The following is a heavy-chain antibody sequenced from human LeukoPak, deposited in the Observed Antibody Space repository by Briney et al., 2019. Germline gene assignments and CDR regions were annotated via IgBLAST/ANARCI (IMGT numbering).Heavy chain of an antibody. Sequence: GGSLRLSCAASGSTFSSYSMNWVRQAPGKGLEWVSYISSSSSTICYADSVKGRFTISRDNAKNSLYLQMNSLRAEDTAVYYCARDMGSTTPSYFDYWGQGTLVTVSS. CDR3: ARDMGSTTPSYFDY. D-gene: IGHD4-11*01. CDR2: ISSSSSTI. CDR1: GSTFSSYS. V-gene: IGHV3-48*01. J-gene: IGHJ4*02.